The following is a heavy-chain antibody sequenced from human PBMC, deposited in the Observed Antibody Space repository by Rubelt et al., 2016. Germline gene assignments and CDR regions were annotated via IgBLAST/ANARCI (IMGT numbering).Heavy chain of an antibody. V-gene: IGHV4-59*12. J-gene: IGHJ4*02. D-gene: IGHD1-1*01. Sequence: QVQLQESGPGLVKPSETLSLSCTVSGGSISSYYWSWIRQPPGMGLEWIGNIYYSGSTHSNPSLKSRVTISLDTPQNQIPLKLGSVTAADTAVYYCAREDFVNNWVDYWGQGTRVTVSS. CDR2: IYYSGST. CDR3: AREDFVNNWVDY. CDR1: GGSISSYY.